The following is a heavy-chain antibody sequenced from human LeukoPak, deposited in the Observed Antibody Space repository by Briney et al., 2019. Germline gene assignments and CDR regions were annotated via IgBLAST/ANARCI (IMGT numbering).Heavy chain of an antibody. CDR2: VYPGDSDT. J-gene: IGHJ4*02. Sequence: KRGESLKISCKGSGYSFTNYWIAWVRQMPGKGLEWMAIVYPGDSDTRFSPSFQGQVTISADESISTAYLQWSSLKASDTAMYYCARLAGSGWYVDYWGQGTLVTVSS. V-gene: IGHV5-51*01. CDR1: GYSFTNYW. D-gene: IGHD6-19*01. CDR3: ARLAGSGWYVDY.